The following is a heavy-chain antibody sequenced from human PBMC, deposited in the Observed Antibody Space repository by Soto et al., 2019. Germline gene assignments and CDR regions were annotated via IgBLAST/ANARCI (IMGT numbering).Heavy chain of an antibody. CDR2: ISAYNGDT. Sequence: ASVKVSCKASGYTFTSYGISWVRQAPGQGLEWMGWISAYNGDTNYAQKLQGRVTMTTDTSTSTAYMELRSLRSDDTAVYYCARGGQRITMIVVVIGAFDIWGQGTMVTVSS. D-gene: IGHD3-22*01. J-gene: IGHJ3*02. CDR3: ARGGQRITMIVVVIGAFDI. CDR1: GYTFTSYG. V-gene: IGHV1-18*04.